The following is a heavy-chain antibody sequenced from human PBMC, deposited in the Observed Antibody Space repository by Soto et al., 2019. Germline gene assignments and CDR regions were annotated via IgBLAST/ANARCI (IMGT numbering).Heavy chain of an antibody. J-gene: IGHJ6*03. Sequence: ASVKVSCKASGGTFSSYTISWVRQAPGQGLEWMGRIIPILGIANYAQKFQGRVTITADKSTSTAYMELSSLRSEDTAVYYCAVYCSSTSCNMPPNYYYYYYMDVWGKGTTVTVSS. CDR3: AVYCSSTSCNMPPNYYYYYYMDV. CDR2: IIPILGIA. D-gene: IGHD2-2*02. V-gene: IGHV1-69*02. CDR1: GGTFSSYT.